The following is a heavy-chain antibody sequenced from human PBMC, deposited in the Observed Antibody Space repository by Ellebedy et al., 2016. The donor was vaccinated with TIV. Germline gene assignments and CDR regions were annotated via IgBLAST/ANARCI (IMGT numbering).Heavy chain of an antibody. CDR1: GFTFSDYY. V-gene: IGHV3-11*04. CDR2: ISSGGSTM. J-gene: IGHJ3*02. D-gene: IGHD3-10*01. CDR3: ARDRTGVLDI. Sequence: GESLKISCAASGFTFSDYYMSWIRQAPGKGLEWVSYISSGGSTMKYADSANGRFTISRDNAANSLYLQMNSLRADDTAVYYCARDRTGVLDIWGQGTMVTVSS.